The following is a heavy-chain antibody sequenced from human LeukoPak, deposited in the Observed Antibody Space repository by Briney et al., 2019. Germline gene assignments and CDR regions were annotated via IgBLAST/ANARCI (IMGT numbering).Heavy chain of an antibody. CDR1: GFSFGTNA. Sequence: PGGSLRLSCAASGFSFGTNAMSWVRQAPGKGLEWVSAISGSGSDTYYADSVKGRFTISRDNSKNTLYLQMNSLRAEDTAVYYCAKDAPGVLRYFDWSLYYFDYWGQGTLVTVSS. D-gene: IGHD3-9*01. V-gene: IGHV3-23*01. J-gene: IGHJ4*02. CDR2: ISGSGSDT. CDR3: AKDAPGVLRYFDWSLYYFDY.